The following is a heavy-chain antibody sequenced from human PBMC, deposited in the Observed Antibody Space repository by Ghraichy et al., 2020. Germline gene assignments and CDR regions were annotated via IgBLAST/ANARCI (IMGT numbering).Heavy chain of an antibody. CDR1: GFTFSNFG. CDR3: AKDSSGWYASLNYFYYGMDV. V-gene: IGHV3-30*18. Sequence: GGSLRLSCAASGFTFSNFGMHWVRQAPGKGLEWVGLISYDGSKKYYGDSVKGRFTISRDNSKNALYLQMNSLRAEDTAVYYCAKDSSGWYASLNYFYYGMDVWGQGTTVTVSS. CDR2: ISYDGSKK. J-gene: IGHJ6*02. D-gene: IGHD6-19*01.